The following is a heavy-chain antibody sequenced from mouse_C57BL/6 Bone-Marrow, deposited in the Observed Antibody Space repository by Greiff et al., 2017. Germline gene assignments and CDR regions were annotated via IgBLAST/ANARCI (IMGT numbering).Heavy chain of an antibody. CDR1: GYTFTSYW. CDR2: IDPSDSYT. Sequence: QLPQPGAELVKPGASVKLSCKASGYTFTSYWMQWVKQRPGKSLEWIGKIDPSDSYTNYNQKLKGKATLTVDTSSSTAYMQLSRLTAEDAAFYYCAWDDYGRFAYWGQGTLVTVSA. D-gene: IGHD2-4*01. V-gene: IGHV1-50*01. J-gene: IGHJ3*01. CDR3: AWDDYGRFAY.